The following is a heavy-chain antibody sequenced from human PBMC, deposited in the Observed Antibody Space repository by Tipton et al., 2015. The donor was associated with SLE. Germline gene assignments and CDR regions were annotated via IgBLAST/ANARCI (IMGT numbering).Heavy chain of an antibody. D-gene: IGHD5-12*01. J-gene: IGHJ1*01. Sequence: TLSLTCSVSGGSISIYSWSWIRQPAGKGLEWIGHVYTTGDTNYNPSLRSRVTISVDTSKNQFSLRSSSVTAADTAVYYCATNGHGETYEFFTEYLRHWGQGTLVTVSS. V-gene: IGHV4-4*07. CDR1: GGSISIYS. CDR2: VYTTGDT. CDR3: ATNGHGETYEFFTEYLRH.